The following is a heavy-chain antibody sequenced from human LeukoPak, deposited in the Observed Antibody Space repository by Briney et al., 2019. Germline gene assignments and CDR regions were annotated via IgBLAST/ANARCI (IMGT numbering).Heavy chain of an antibody. CDR3: ARALYCSGGSCYSEKSKGGIDY. CDR1: GFTFSSYS. J-gene: IGHJ4*02. V-gene: IGHV3-21*01. Sequence: GGSLRLSCAASGFTFSSYSMNWVRQAPGKGLEWVSSISSSSSYIYYADSVKGRFTISRDNAKNSLYLQMNSLRAEDTAVYYCARALYCSGGSCYSEKSKGGIDYWGQGTLVTVSS. D-gene: IGHD2-15*01. CDR2: ISSSSSYI.